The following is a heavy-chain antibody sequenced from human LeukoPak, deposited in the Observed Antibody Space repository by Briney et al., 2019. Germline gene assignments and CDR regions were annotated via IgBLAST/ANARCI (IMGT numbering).Heavy chain of an antibody. CDR2: ISSSGSTT. D-gene: IGHD6-19*01. CDR1: GFTFIDSG. J-gene: IGHJ4*02. Sequence: GGSLRLACAASGFTFIDSGMNWVRQAPGKGLELVSYISSSGSTTYYAGSVKGRFTISRDNARNLVYLEMSSLRAEDTALYYCALGWYAIDYWGQGTLVTVSS. CDR3: ALGWYAIDY. V-gene: IGHV3-48*04.